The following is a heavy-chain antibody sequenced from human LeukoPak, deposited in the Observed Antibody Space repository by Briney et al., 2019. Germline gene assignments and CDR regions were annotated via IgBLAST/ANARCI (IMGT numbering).Heavy chain of an antibody. CDR3: AKTIFGVVTPRLNLNGMDV. CDR2: IIPIFGTA. D-gene: IGHD3-3*01. Sequence: GASVKVSCKASGGTFSSYAISWVRQAPGQGLEWMGGIIPIFGTANYAQKFQGRVTITADESTSTAYMELSSLRSEDTAVYYCAKTIFGVVTPRLNLNGMDVWGQGTTVTVSS. J-gene: IGHJ6*02. V-gene: IGHV1-69*13. CDR1: GGTFSSYA.